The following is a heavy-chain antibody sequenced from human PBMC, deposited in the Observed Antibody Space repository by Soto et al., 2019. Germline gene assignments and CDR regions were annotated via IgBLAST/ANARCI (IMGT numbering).Heavy chain of an antibody. CDR2: IKEDGREE. J-gene: IGHJ4*02. CDR3: ARDDGLRTVDY. Sequence: GVLRLSCVASGFRFSSYWMAWVRQVPGKGLEWVAKIKEDGREEYYVDSAKGRFTISRDNANNLLYLQMNSLRVEDTALFYCARDDGLRTVDYWGEGTLVTVSS. CDR1: GFRFSSYW. V-gene: IGHV3-7*01.